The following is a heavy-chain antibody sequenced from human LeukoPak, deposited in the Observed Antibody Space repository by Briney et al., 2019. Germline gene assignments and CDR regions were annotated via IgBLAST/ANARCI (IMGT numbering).Heavy chain of an antibody. CDR2: IKYDGSEK. D-gene: IGHD6-19*01. CDR3: ASARQWLGVRNWFDP. CDR1: GFTFSDYW. J-gene: IGHJ5*02. Sequence: GGSLRLSCAASGFTFSDYWMTWVRQAPGKGLEWVVNIKYDGSEKYYVYSLRGRFTISRDKAKNSLYLQMNSLRGEDTAVYYCASARQWLGVRNWFDPWGQGTLVTVSS. V-gene: IGHV3-7*01.